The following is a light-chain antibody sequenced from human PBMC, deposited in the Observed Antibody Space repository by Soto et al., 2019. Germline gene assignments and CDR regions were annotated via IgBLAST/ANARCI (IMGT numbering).Light chain of an antibody. CDR3: QQYGSSPPFT. Sequence: ENLLTQSPGTLSLSPGEGATLSCRASRGVSANYLAWYQQKPGQAPTLLIYGASIRAAGIPDRFSGSGSGTDFTLTIRRLEPDDFAVYYCQQYGSSPPFTFGPGTKVDIK. CDR2: GAS. CDR1: RGVSANY. V-gene: IGKV3-20*01. J-gene: IGKJ3*01.